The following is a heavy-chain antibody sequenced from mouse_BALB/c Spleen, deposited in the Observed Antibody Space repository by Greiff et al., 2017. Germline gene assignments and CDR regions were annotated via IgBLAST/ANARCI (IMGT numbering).Heavy chain of an antibody. J-gene: IGHJ1*01. CDR1: GFTFSSYG. CDR3: ARQDGYRYFDV. V-gene: IGHV5-6*01. D-gene: IGHD2-3*01. CDR2: ISSGGSYT. Sequence: VQLQQSGGDLVKPGGSLKLSCAASGFTFSSYGMSWVRQTPDKRLEWVATISSGGSYTYYPDSVKGRFTISRDNAKNTLYLQMSSLKSEDTAMYYCARQDGYRYFDVWGAGTTVTVSS.